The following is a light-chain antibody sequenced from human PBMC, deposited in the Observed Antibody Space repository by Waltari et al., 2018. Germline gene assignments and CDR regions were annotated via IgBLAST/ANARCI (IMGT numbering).Light chain of an antibody. CDR2: STS. V-gene: IGKV3D-15*01. CDR1: QSINSA. J-gene: IGKJ1*01. Sequence: EIVMTQSPATLSMSPGESATLSCRASQSINSAFAWYQQKPGQAPSLLIYSTSTRATGTPARFSGSGSGTEFTLTISSLQSEDFAIYYCQQYNYWPWTFGQGTRVEIK. CDR3: QQYNYWPWT.